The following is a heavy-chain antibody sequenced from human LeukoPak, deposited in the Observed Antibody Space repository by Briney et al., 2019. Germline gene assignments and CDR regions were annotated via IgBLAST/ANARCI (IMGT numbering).Heavy chain of an antibody. CDR3: ARVGSRLGAFDV. CDR1: GFTFSKNY. J-gene: IGHJ3*01. D-gene: IGHD3-16*01. V-gene: IGHV3-53*01. Sequence: GGSLRLSCAASGFTFSKNYMSWVRQAPGKGLDWVSVIYSIGTTYYADSVKGRFTISRDNSKNTVYLQMNSLRAEDTAVYYCARVGSRLGAFDVWRQGTMVTVSS. CDR2: IYSIGTT.